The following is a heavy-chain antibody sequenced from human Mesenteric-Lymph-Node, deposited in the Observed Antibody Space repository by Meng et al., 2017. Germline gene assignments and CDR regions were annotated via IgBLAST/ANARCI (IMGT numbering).Heavy chain of an antibody. V-gene: IGHV4-30-4*01. J-gene: IGHJ4*02. CDR3: GRDQGRELINH. CDR1: GGSISSGDYY. D-gene: IGHD1-7*01. CDR2: VYHRGDT. Sequence: VQLQETGPGLVKPSQTLSLTVTVSGGSISSGDYYWSWIRQPPGRGLEWIGEVYHRGDTNYNPSLKSRVDISVDKSKNQFYLSLFSVTAADTAVYYCGRDQGRELINHWGQGTLVTVSS.